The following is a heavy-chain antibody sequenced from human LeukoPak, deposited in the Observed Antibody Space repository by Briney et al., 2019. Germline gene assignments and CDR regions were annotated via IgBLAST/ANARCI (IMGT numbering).Heavy chain of an antibody. J-gene: IGHJ4*02. V-gene: IGHV1-69*04. CDR1: GGTFSSYA. Sequence: SVKVSCKASGGTFSSYAISWVRQAPGQGLEWMGRIIPILGIADYAQKFQGRVAITADKSTSTAYMELSSLRSEDTAVYYCARDLYYDSSGYYHFDYWGQGTLVTVSS. CDR3: ARDLYYDSSGYYHFDY. CDR2: IIPILGIA. D-gene: IGHD3-22*01.